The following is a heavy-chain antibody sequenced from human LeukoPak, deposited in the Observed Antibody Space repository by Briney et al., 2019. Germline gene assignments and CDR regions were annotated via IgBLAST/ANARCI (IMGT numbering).Heavy chain of an antibody. CDR1: GFTCSNYW. J-gene: IGHJ3*01. CDR3: GKDPNGNFIGAFDF. Sequence: PGVSLRLYCIASGFTCSNYWLTWVRQALGMGLDSVANIKHDGSDQYYLDSVKGRFTISRDNAKNSLYLQMNSLRAEDTAVYYCGKDPNGNFIGAFDFWGQGTMVTVSS. V-gene: IGHV3-7*03. D-gene: IGHD4-23*01. CDR2: IKHDGSDQ.